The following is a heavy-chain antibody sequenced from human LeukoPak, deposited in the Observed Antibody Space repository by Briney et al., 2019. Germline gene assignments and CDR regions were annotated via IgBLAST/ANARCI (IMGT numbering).Heavy chain of an antibody. V-gene: IGHV3-7*01. CDR3: SRVEHHDYGDYYFDY. J-gene: IGHJ4*02. Sequence: GGALRLSCAASVFSFRSSWMCLVRQAPRAGRGGVANIKQDGSEIYYVDYAKGRFTISRINAKNQLDLHMESVIANDTALYHCSRVEHHDYGDYYFDYWGERTLVTVSS. D-gene: IGHD4-17*01. CDR1: VFSFRSSW. CDR2: IKQDGSEI.